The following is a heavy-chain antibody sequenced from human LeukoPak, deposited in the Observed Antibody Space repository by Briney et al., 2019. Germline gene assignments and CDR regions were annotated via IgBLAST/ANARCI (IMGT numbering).Heavy chain of an antibody. CDR3: ARDLTERKYYIAF. D-gene: IGHD2-8*02. CDR1: GFTFSSFG. V-gene: IGHV3-30*02. CDR2: IGYSGSDI. Sequence: GGSLRLSCAASGFTFSSFGMHWVRQAPGEGLEWVAYIGYSGSDIYYADSVKGRFTISRDDSKNTVHLQLSSLRAADTALYSCARDLTERKYYIAFWGEGTLVTVSS. J-gene: IGHJ4*02.